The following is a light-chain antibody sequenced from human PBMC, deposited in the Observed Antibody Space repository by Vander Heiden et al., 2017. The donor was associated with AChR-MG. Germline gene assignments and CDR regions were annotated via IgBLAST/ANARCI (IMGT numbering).Light chain of an antibody. Sequence: DIVLTQSPDSLTVSLGERATINCKSSQSVLYSSNNKNYLAWYQQKPGQPPKLLIYWASTRESGVPDRFSGSGSGTDFTLTISSLQAEDVAVYYCQQDYTHWTFGQGTKVEIK. CDR1: QSVLYSSNNKNY. CDR3: QQDYTHWT. CDR2: WAS. J-gene: IGKJ1*01. V-gene: IGKV4-1*01.